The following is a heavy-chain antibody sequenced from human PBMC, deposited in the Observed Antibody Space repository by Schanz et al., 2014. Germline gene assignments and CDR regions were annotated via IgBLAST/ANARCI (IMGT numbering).Heavy chain of an antibody. Sequence: QEQLQESGPGLVKPSETLSLTCTVSGGSITNYYWSWIRQPPGKGLEWVGYIYHSGSPIYTPSLQSRVPIPIDPPKNLFPRKRESGTAADTAMYFCARQGDVYRLDYWGQGTLVTVTS. V-gene: IGHV4-59*08. D-gene: IGHD1-26*01. CDR1: GGSITNYY. J-gene: IGHJ4*02. CDR3: ARQGDVYRLDY. CDR2: IYHSGSP.